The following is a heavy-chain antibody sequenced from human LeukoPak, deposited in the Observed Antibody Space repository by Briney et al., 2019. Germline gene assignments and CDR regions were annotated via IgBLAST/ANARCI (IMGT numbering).Heavy chain of an antibody. CDR1: GFTFSSDA. D-gene: IGHD6-19*01. CDR2: ISGSGGST. CDR3: AKPTYSSGWLFDY. J-gene: IGHJ4*02. Sequence: GGSLRLSCAASGFTFSSDAMSWVRQAPGKGLEWVSAISGSGGSTYYADSVKGRFTISRDNSKNTLYLQMNSLRAEDTAVYYCAKPTYSSGWLFDYWGQGTLVTVSS. V-gene: IGHV3-23*01.